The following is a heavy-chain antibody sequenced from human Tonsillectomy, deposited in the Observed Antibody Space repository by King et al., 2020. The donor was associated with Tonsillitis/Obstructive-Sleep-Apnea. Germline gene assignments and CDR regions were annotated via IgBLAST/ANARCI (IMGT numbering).Heavy chain of an antibody. J-gene: IGHJ6*02. V-gene: IGHV3-53*01. Sequence: VQLVESGGGLIQPGGSLRLSCAASGFTVSSNYMSWVRQAPGKGLEWVSVIFSGGSTDYADSVKGRFTISRDNSKNTLYLQMNSLRAEDTAVYYCASPPRYSDFWYVWGQGTTVPVSS. CDR3: ASPPRYSDFWYV. CDR1: GFTVSSNY. CDR2: IFSGGST. D-gene: IGHD3-3*01.